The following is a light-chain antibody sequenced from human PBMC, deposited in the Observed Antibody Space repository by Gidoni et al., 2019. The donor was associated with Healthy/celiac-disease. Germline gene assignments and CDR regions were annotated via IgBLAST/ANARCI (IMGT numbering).Light chain of an antibody. CDR2: AAS. V-gene: IGKV1-39*01. J-gene: IGKJ2*01. CDR3: QQSYSTPHT. Sequence: DRQMTQSPSSLSASVGDRVTLTCRASQSISSYLNWYQQKPGKAPKLLIYAASSLQSGVPSRFSGSGSGTDFTLTISSLQPEDFATYYCQQSYSTPHTFGQXTKLEIK. CDR1: QSISSY.